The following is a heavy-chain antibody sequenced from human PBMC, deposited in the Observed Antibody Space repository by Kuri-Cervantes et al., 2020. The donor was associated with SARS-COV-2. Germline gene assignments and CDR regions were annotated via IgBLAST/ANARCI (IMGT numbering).Heavy chain of an antibody. V-gene: IGHV4-61*02. J-gene: IGHJ3*02. D-gene: IGHD6-6*01. CDR1: GGSISSGLYY. CDR3: ATQLGGVEYSSSGSGAFDI. CDR2: IYTSGTT. Sequence: SETLSLTCTVSGGSISSGLYYWTWIRQPAGKGLEWIGRIYTSGTTNYNPSLKSRVTIALDTSKNEFSLNLSSVTAADTAMYYCATQLGGVEYSSSGSGAFDIWGQGTMVTVSS.